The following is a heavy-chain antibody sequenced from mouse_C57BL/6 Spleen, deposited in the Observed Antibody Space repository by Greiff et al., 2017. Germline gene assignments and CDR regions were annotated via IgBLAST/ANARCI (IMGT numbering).Heavy chain of an antibody. Sequence: VQLQQSGPELVKPGASVKISCKASGYSFTGYYMNWVKQRPEKSLEWIGEINPSNGGTNYNQKFKAKATLTVDKSSSTAYMQLKSLTSADSAVYYCASFITTGVADYYVMDYWGQGTSVTVSS. CDR2: INPSNGGT. CDR3: ASFITTGVADYYVMDY. D-gene: IGHD1-1*01. J-gene: IGHJ4*01. CDR1: GYSFTGYY. V-gene: IGHV1-42*01.